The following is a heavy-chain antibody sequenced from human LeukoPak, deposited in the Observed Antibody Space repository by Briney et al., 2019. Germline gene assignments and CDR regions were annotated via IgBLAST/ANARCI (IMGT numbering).Heavy chain of an antibody. CDR1: GGTFSSYA. CDR2: IIPIFGTA. CDR3: ARNVLLWFGELAAGDY. D-gene: IGHD3-10*01. Sequence: GASVKVSCKASGGTFSSYAISWVRQAPGQGLEWMGGIIPIFGTANYAQKFQGRVTITADKSTSTAYMELSSLRSEDTAVYYCARNVLLWFGELAAGDYWGQGTLVTVSS. V-gene: IGHV1-69*06. J-gene: IGHJ4*02.